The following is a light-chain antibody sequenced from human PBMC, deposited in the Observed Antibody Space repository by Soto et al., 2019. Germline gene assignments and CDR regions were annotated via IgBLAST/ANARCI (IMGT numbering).Light chain of an antibody. J-gene: IGKJ4*01. CDR3: QQYNNWPPLT. CDR2: GAS. Sequence: EIVMTQSPATLYVSPGERATLSCRASQSVSSNLAWYQQKPGQAPRLLIYGASTRATGIPAMFSGSGSGTEFTLTISSLQSADFAVYYCQQYNNWPPLTFGGGTKVEIK. CDR1: QSVSSN. V-gene: IGKV3-15*01.